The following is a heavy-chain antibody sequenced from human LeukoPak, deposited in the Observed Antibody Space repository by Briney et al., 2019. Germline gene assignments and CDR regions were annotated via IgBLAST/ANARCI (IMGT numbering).Heavy chain of an antibody. J-gene: IGHJ4*02. Sequence: GGSLRLSCAASGITVSSNFMYWVRQTPGKGLQCVSVLYTDYSAYYADSVKGRFTISRDNSKNTLYLQMDSLRVEDTAVYYCALDYSGSGSYHRDYWGQGTLVTVSS. D-gene: IGHD3-10*01. CDR3: ALDYSGSGSYHRDY. CDR2: LYTDYSA. CDR1: GITVSSNF. V-gene: IGHV3-66*01.